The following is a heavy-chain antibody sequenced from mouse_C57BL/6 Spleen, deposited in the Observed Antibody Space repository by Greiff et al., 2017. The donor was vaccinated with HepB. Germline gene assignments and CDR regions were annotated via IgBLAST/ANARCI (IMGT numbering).Heavy chain of an antibody. CDR2: INPSNGGT. Sequence: VQLQQPGTELVKPGASVKLSCKASGYTFTSYWMHWVKQRPGQGLEWIGNINPSNGGTNYNEKFKSKATLTVDKSSSTAYMQLSSLTSEDSAVYYCARERGNYYGSRYFDVWGTGTTVTVSS. J-gene: IGHJ1*03. CDR1: GYTFTSYW. V-gene: IGHV1-53*01. D-gene: IGHD1-1*01. CDR3: ARERGNYYGSRYFDV.